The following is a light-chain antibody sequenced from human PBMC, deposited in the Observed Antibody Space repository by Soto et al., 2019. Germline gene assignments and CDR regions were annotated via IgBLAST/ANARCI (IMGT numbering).Light chain of an antibody. Sequence: DLPLTQCPSYLSPSVRTTLTITSGASQSISNHLNWYQQKPGKAPKLLIFAASSLQSGVPSRFSGSGSGTDSTLTISSLQPEDFATYYCQQSYSPPRTFGQGTKADI. CDR1: QSISNH. CDR2: AAS. J-gene: IGKJ1*01. V-gene: IGKV1-39*01. CDR3: QQSYSPPRT.